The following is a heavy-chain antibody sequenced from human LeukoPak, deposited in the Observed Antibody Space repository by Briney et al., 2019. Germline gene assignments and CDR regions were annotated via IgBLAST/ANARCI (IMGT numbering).Heavy chain of an antibody. CDR1: GGTFSSYA. D-gene: IGHD3-3*01. Sequence: ASVKVSCKASGGTFSSYAISWVRQAPGQGLEWMGRIIPILGIANYAQKFQGRVTITADKSTSTAYMELSSLRSEDTAVYYCAREVTISNNWFDPWGQGTLVTVSS. J-gene: IGHJ5*02. CDR2: IIPILGIA. V-gene: IGHV1-69*04. CDR3: AREVTISNNWFDP.